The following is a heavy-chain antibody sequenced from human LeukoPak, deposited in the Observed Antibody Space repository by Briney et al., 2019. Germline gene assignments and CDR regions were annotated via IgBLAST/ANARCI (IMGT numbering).Heavy chain of an antibody. D-gene: IGHD3-3*01. CDR1: GGSISSSSYY. CDR3: ARHNGRYDFWSGYYLSYYFDY. V-gene: IGHV4-39*01. J-gene: IGHJ4*02. CDR2: IYYSGST. Sequence: SETLSLTCTVSGGSISSSSYYWGWIRQPPGRGLEWIGSIYYSGSTYYNPSLKSRVTISVDTSKNQFSLKLSSVTAADTAVYYCARHNGRYDFWSGYYLSYYFDYWGQGTLVTVSS.